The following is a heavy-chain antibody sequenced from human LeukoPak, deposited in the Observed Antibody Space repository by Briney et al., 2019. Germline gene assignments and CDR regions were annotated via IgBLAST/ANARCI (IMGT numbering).Heavy chain of an antibody. Sequence: SVKVSCKASGGTFSSYAISWVRQAPGQGLEWMGGIIPIFGTANYAQKFQGRVTITTDESTSTAYMELSSLRSEDTAVYYCASTPTYYDFWSGWFDPWGQGTLVTVSS. CDR2: IIPIFGTA. CDR3: ASTPTYYDFWSGWFDP. CDR1: GGTFSSYA. D-gene: IGHD3-3*01. J-gene: IGHJ5*02. V-gene: IGHV1-69*05.